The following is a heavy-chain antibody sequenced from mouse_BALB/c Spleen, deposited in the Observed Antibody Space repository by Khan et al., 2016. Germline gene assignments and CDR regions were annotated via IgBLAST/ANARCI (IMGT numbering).Heavy chain of an antibody. Sequence: EVKLEESGPGLVKPSQSLSLTCTVTGYSLTSDYAWNWIRQFPGNKLEWMGYISYSGSTSYNPSLKSRISITRDTSKNQFFLQLNSVTTEDTATYYCARSMITTGFAYWGQGTLVTVSA. D-gene: IGHD2-4*01. CDR3: ARSMITTGFAY. J-gene: IGHJ3*01. CDR1: GYSLTSDYA. CDR2: ISYSGST. V-gene: IGHV3-2*02.